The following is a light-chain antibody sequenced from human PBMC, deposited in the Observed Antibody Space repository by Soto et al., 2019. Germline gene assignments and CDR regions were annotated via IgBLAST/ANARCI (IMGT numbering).Light chain of an antibody. Sequence: EIVLTQSPATLSVSPGERATLSCRASQSVSSNLAWYQQKPGQAPRLLIYGASTKTTGVPARFSGGGSGTEFTLTISSPQSEDFAVYYCQQYNSWPYTFGQGTKLEIK. J-gene: IGKJ2*01. CDR3: QQYNSWPYT. CDR2: GAS. V-gene: IGKV3-15*01. CDR1: QSVSSN.